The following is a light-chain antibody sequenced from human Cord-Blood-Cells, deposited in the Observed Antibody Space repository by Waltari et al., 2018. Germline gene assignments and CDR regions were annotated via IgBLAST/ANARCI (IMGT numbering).Light chain of an antibody. CDR1: QSISSW. CDR2: DAS. J-gene: IGKJ2*01. CDR3: QQYNSYSYT. Sequence: DIQMTQSPSTLSASVGDRVTITCRASQSISSWLAGYQQKPGQAPKLLIYDASSLESGVPSRFSGSGSGTDFPLTLSSLQPDDFATYYCQQYNSYSYTFGQGTKLEIK. V-gene: IGKV1-5*01.